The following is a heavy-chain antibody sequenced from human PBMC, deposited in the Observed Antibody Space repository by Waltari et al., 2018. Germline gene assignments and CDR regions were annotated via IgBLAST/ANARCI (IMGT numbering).Heavy chain of an antibody. J-gene: IGHJ1*01. V-gene: IGHV1-3*01. CDR1: GYTFTKYA. CDR3: ASAPAKYCAGGGCPEYYQH. Sequence: QVQLVQSGAEVKKPGASVKISCKASGYTFTKYALHWVRQAPGQRLEWMGRLNPGKGNAQYSQNFQGRVSITSDTSASAVYLEMSSLRSEDTAVYYCASAPAKYCAGGGCPEYYQHWGQGSLVTVTS. D-gene: IGHD2-8*02. CDR2: LNPGKGNA.